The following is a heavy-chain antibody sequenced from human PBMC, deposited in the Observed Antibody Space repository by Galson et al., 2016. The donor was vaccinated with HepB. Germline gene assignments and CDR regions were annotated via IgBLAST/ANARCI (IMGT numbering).Heavy chain of an antibody. D-gene: IGHD5-12*01. CDR3: VRDNWSVGYGDY. CDR2: SYNADNR. V-gene: IGHV3-66*01. Sequence: SLRLSCAASGFTVSGKFMTWVRQAPGKGLEWVSFSYNADNRYYAESVKGRFTTSRDNSKNTFYLQMNSLRAEDTAVYYCVRDNWSVGYGDYWGQGTLVTVSS. CDR1: GFTVSGKF. J-gene: IGHJ4*02.